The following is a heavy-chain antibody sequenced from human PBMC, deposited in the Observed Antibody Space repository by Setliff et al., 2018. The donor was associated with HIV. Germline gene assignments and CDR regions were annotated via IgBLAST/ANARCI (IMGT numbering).Heavy chain of an antibody. CDR2: IYHSGST. Sequence: TSETLSLTCAVSGYSISSGYYWGWIRQPPGKGLEWIGSIYHSGSTYYNPSLKSRVTISVDTSKNQFSLKLSSVTAADTAVYYCARHEAWHYDSSGYPNGWFDPWGQGTLVTVSS. D-gene: IGHD3-22*01. CDR3: ARHEAWHYDSSGYPNGWFDP. V-gene: IGHV4-38-2*01. J-gene: IGHJ5*02. CDR1: GYSISSGYY.